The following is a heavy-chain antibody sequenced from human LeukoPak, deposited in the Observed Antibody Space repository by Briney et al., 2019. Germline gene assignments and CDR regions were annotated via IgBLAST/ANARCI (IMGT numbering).Heavy chain of an antibody. Sequence: ASVKVSCKASGYTFTSYDINWVRQATGQGLEWMGWMNPNSGNTGYAQKFQGRVTMTRNTSTSTAYMELSSLRSEDTAVYYCARGNPGITIFGVVLYYYYYMDVWGKGTTVTVSS. V-gene: IGHV1-8*01. J-gene: IGHJ6*03. CDR2: MNPNSGNT. D-gene: IGHD3-3*01. CDR3: ARGNPGITIFGVVLYYYYYMDV. CDR1: GYTFTSYD.